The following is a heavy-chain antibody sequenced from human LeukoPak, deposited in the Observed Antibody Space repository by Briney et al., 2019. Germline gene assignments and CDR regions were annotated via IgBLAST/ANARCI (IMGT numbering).Heavy chain of an antibody. J-gene: IGHJ4*02. D-gene: IGHD6-13*01. CDR3: AREAAAFGVDY. Sequence: GGXXRLSCAASGFTFSSYSMNWVRQAPGKGLEWVSWISSSSSYKDYADEVKGRFTISRDKAKKSLYLQMNSLRAEDTAVYYCAREAAAFGVDYWGQGTLVTVSS. V-gene: IGHV3-21*01. CDR1: GFTFSSYS. CDR2: ISSSSSYK.